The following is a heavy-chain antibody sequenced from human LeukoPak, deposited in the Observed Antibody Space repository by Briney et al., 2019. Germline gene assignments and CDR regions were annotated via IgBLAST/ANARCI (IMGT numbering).Heavy chain of an antibody. CDR3: ARDLGSGSSDY. CDR1: GFTFSSYA. CDR2: ISYDGSNK. V-gene: IGHV3-30*04. Sequence: GRSLRLSCAASGFTFSSYAMHWVRQAPGMGLEWVAVISYDGSNKYYADSVKGRFTISRDNSKNTLYLQMNSLRAEDTAVYYCARDLGSGSSDYWGQGTLVTVSS. D-gene: IGHD3-10*01. J-gene: IGHJ4*02.